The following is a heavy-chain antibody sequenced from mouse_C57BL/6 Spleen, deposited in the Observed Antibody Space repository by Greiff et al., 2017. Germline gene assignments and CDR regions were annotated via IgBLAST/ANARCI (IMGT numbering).Heavy chain of an antibody. J-gene: IGHJ3*01. V-gene: IGHV1-72*01. CDR1: GYTFTSYW. Sequence: QVQLKQPGAELVKPGASVKLSCKASGYTFTSYWMHWVKQRPGRGLEWIGRIDPNSGGTKYNEKFKSKATLTVDKPSSTAYMQLSSLTSEDSAVYYCAREKGPGSSPVAYWGQGTLVTVSA. CDR3: AREKGPGSSPVAY. CDR2: IDPNSGGT. D-gene: IGHD1-1*01.